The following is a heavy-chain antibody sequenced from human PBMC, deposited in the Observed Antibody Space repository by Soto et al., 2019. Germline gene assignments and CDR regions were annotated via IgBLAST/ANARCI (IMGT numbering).Heavy chain of an antibody. CDR3: AKDWHYYDGSGHSVTKICGIDV. J-gene: IGHJ6*02. Sequence: QVRLVESGGGVVQPGRSLRLSCAASGLTFNNYGMHWVRQAPGKGLDWIAFISFDGANQYYADSVKGRFTISRDDPKRAVYLQMSSLRGEDTALYFCAKDWHYYDGSGHSVTKICGIDVWGQGTMVAVSS. D-gene: IGHD1-26*01. CDR2: ISFDGANQ. CDR1: GLTFNNYG. V-gene: IGHV3-30*18.